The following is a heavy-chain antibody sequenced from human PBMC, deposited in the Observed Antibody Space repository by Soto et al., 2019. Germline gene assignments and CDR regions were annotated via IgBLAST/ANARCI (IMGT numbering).Heavy chain of an antibody. CDR3: ARTDILTGYYSYYFDY. V-gene: IGHV4-31*03. CDR1: GGPISSGGYY. Sequence: SETLSLTCTVSGGPISSGGYYWSWIRQHPGKGLEWIGYIYYSGSTYYNPSLKSRVTISVDTSKNQFSLKLSSVTAADTAVYYCARTDILTGYYSYYFDYWGQGTLVTVSS. D-gene: IGHD3-9*01. J-gene: IGHJ4*02. CDR2: IYYSGST.